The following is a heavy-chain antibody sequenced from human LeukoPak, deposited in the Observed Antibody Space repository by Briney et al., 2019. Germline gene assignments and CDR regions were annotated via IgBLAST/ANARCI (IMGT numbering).Heavy chain of an antibody. CDR2: ISDYNGNT. Sequence: SVKVSCKASGYTFSRYGISWVRQAPGQGLEWRGWISDYNGNTNYAQKLQGRVTMTTDTSKSTAYMELRSLRSDDTAVYYCAVIGQWLVQGPLDAFDIWGQGTMVTVSS. CDR3: AVIGQWLVQGPLDAFDI. D-gene: IGHD6-19*01. V-gene: IGHV1-18*01. CDR1: GYTFSRYG. J-gene: IGHJ3*02.